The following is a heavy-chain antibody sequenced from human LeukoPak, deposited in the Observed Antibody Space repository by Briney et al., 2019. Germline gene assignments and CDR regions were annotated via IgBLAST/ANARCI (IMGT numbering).Heavy chain of an antibody. D-gene: IGHD3-3*01. CDR1: GFTVSSNY. V-gene: IGHV3-53*01. J-gene: IGHJ2*01. Sequence: PGGSLRLSCAASGFTVSSNYMSWVRQAPGKGLEWVSVIYSGGSTYYADSVKGGFTISRDNSKNTLYLQMNSLRAEDTAVYHCARYDFILISYFDLWGRGALVTVSS. CDR2: IYSGGST. CDR3: ARYDFILISYFDL.